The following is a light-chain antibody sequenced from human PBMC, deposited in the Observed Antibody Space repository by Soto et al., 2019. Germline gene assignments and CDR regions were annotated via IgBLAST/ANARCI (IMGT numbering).Light chain of an antibody. V-gene: IGLV2-14*03. CDR3: QSYDMSLNNHV. CDR2: GGN. J-gene: IGLJ1*01. Sequence: QSALTQPASVSGSPGQSITISCTGASSDVGLYDFVSWFQHHPGKAPKLLIYGGNNRPSGVPDRFSGSRSGTSASLAITGLQAEDEADYYCQSYDMSLNNHVFGTGTKLTVL. CDR1: SSDVGLYDF.